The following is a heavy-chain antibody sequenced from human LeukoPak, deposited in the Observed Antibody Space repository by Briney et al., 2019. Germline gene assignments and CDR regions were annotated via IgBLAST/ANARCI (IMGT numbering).Heavy chain of an antibody. Sequence: GGSLRLSCAASGFTFSSYAMNWVRQAPGKGLEWVSVIYSGGNTYHADSVKGRFTISRDSSKNTVYLQMNSLRAEDTAVYYCARGVYYTNFDYWGQGTLVTVSS. CDR3: ARGVYYTNFDY. CDR1: GFTFSSYA. CDR2: IYSGGNT. J-gene: IGHJ4*02. D-gene: IGHD3-10*01. V-gene: IGHV3-66*01.